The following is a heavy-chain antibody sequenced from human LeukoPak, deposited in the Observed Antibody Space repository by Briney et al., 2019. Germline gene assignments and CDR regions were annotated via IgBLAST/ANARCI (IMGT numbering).Heavy chain of an antibody. D-gene: IGHD6-13*01. Sequence: SETLSLTCTVSGGSISSYYWSWIRQPPGKGLEWIGYIYYSGSTNYNPSLKSRVTISVDTSKNQFSLKLSSATAADTAVYYCARDRVSSWYSTNWFDPWGQGTLVTVSS. CDR2: IYYSGST. CDR1: GGSISSYY. CDR3: ARDRVSSWYSTNWFDP. V-gene: IGHV4-59*12. J-gene: IGHJ5*02.